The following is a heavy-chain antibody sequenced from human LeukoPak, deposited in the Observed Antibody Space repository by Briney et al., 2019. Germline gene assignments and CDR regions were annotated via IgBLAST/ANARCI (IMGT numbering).Heavy chain of an antibody. D-gene: IGHD3-3*01. CDR2: ISSSSSYI. V-gene: IGHV3-21*01. CDR3: ARDPPAGQLRFLEWLPDRDAFDI. Sequence: TSGGSLRLSCAASGFTFSSYSMNWVRQAPGKGLEWVSSISSSSSYIYYADSVKGRFTISRDNAKNSLYLQMNSLRAEDTAVYYCARDPPAGQLRFLEWLPDRDAFDIWGQGTMVTVSS. CDR1: GFTFSSYS. J-gene: IGHJ3*02.